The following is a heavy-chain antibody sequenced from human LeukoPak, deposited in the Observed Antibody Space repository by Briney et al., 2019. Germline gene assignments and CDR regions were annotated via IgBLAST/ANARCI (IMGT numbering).Heavy chain of an antibody. V-gene: IGHV4-39*07. CDR1: GGSISSSSYY. CDR2: IYYSGST. J-gene: IGHJ5*02. Sequence: SETLSLTCTVSGGSISSSSYYWGWIRQPPGKGLEWIGSIYYSGSTNYNPSLKSRVTISVDTSKNQFSLKLSSVTAADTAVYYCAREPAAARYWFDPWGQGTLVTVSS. D-gene: IGHD6-6*01. CDR3: AREPAAARYWFDP.